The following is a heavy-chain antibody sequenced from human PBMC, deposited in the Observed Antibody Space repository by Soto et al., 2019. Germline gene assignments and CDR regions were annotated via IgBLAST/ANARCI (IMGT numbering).Heavy chain of an antibody. J-gene: IGHJ6*02. CDR1: GFTFSSYG. CDR2: IWYDGSNK. CDR3: ARDLYDFWSGYYYYYGMDV. D-gene: IGHD3-3*01. V-gene: IGHV3-33*01. Sequence: QVQLVESGGGVVQPGRSLRLSCTASGFTFSSYGMHWVRQAPGKGLEWVAVIWYDGSNKYYADSVKGRFTISRDNSKNTLYLQMNSLRAEDTAVYYCARDLYDFWSGYYYYYGMDVWGQGTTVTVSS.